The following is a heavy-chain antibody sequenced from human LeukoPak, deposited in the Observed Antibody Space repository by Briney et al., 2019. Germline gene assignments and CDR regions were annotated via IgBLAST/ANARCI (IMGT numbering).Heavy chain of an antibody. J-gene: IGHJ3*02. CDR2: IYYSGST. D-gene: IGHD3-22*01. Sequence: SETLSLTCTVSGGSISSYYWSWIRQPPGKGLEWIGYIYYSGSTNYNPSLKSRVTISVDTSKNQFSLKLSSVTAADTAVYYCARAYYRGYRAFDIWGQGTMVTVSS. CDR1: GGSISSYY. CDR3: ARAYYRGYRAFDI. V-gene: IGHV4-59*01.